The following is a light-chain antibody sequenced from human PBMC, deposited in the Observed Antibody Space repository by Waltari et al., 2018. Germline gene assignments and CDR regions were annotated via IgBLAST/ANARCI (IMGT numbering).Light chain of an antibody. V-gene: IGLV1-44*01. J-gene: IGLJ2*01. CDR2: NNS. CDR3: AGWDDSLNGVV. CDR1: NSNIGSNT. Sequence: QSVLTQPPSASGTPGQRVTISCSGSNSNIGSNTVNWYQHLPGTAPKHLIYNNSQRPSGVPDRFPGSKSGTSASLAISGLLSEDEGDYYCAGWDDSLNGVVFGGGTKLTVL.